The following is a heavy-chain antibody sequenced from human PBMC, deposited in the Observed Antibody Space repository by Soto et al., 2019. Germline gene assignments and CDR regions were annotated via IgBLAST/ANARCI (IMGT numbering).Heavy chain of an antibody. CDR1: GFTFSSYG. CDR3: ARDLSAAAGGTYYYYGMDF. CDR2: IWYDGSNK. Sequence: PGGSLRLSCAASGFTFSSYGMHWVRQAPGKGLEWVAVIWYDGSNKYYADSVKGRFTISRDNSKNTLCLQMNSLRAEDTAVYYCARDLSAAAGGTYYYYGMDFWGQGIMVTVSS. D-gene: IGHD6-13*01. V-gene: IGHV3-33*01. J-gene: IGHJ6*02.